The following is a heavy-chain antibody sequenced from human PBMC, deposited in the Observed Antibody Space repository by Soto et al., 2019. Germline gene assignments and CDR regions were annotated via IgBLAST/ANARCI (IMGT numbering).Heavy chain of an antibody. V-gene: IGHV1-18*01. D-gene: IGHD3-22*01. CDR1: GYTFTSYG. Sequence: QVQLVQSGAAVKKPGASVKFSCKASGYTFTSYGISWVRQAPGQGRARMGWISAYNGNTNYAQKLQGRVTMTTDTSTSTAYLELRSLRSDDTAVYYCARGTEYYDSSCLFDYWGQGTLVTVSS. J-gene: IGHJ4*02. CDR2: ISAYNGNT. CDR3: ARGTEYYDSSCLFDY.